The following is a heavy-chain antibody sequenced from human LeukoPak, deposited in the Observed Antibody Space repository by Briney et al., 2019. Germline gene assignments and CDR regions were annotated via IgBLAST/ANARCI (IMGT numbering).Heavy chain of an antibody. J-gene: IGHJ4*02. CDR2: TWYDGSNK. Sequence: GGSLRLSCAASGFTFSSYGMHWVRQAPGKGLEWVAVTWYDGSNKYYADSVKGRFTISRDNAKNSLYLQMNSLRAEDTAVYYCARGGSFDSWGQGTHVTVSS. CDR1: GFTFSSYG. CDR3: ARGGSFDS. V-gene: IGHV3-33*01.